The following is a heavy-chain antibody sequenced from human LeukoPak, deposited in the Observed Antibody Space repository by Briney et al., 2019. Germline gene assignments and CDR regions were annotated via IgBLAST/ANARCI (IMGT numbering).Heavy chain of an antibody. CDR2: INHSGST. CDR1: GGSFSGYY. J-gene: IGHJ4*02. V-gene: IGHV4-34*01. Sequence: SETLSLTCAVYGGSFSGYYWSWIRQPPGKGLEWIGEINHSGSTNYNPSLKSRVTISVDTSKNQFSLKLSSVTAADTAVYYCARGHYCSSTSCYGQRYYFDYWGQGTLVTVSS. CDR3: ARGHYCSSTSCYGQRYYFDY. D-gene: IGHD2-2*01.